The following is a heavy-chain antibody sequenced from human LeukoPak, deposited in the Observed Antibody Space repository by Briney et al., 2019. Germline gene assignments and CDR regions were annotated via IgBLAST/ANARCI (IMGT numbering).Heavy chain of an antibody. V-gene: IGHV4-4*02. CDR2: IYHSGST. J-gene: IGHJ3*02. CDR1: GGSISSSNW. D-gene: IGHD3-3*01. Sequence: SETLSLTCAVSGGSISSSNWWSWVRQPPGKGLEWIGEIYHSGSTNYNPSLKSRVTISVDKSKNQFSLKLSSVTAADTAVYYCARDWRYDGPAFDIWGQGTMVTVSS. CDR3: ARDWRYDGPAFDI.